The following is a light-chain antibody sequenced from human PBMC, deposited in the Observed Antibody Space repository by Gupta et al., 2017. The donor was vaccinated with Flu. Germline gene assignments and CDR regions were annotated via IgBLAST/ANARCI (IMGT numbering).Light chain of an antibody. V-gene: IGLV1-40*01. J-gene: IGLJ3*02. CDR1: SSNIGAGYD. Sequence: QSVLTQPPSVSGAPGLRVTISCPGSSSNIGAGYDVHWYQQLPGTAPKLLIYANSNRPSGVPDRFSGSKSGTSASLAITGLQAEDEADYYCQSYDSSLSGSVFGGGTKLTVL. CDR2: ANS. CDR3: QSYDSSLSGSV.